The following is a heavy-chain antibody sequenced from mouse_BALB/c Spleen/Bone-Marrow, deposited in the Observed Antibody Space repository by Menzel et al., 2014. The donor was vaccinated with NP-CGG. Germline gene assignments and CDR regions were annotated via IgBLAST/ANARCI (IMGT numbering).Heavy chain of an antibody. Sequence: VKVVDSGPGLVAPSQSLSITCTASGFSLNSFGIHWVRQPPGKGLEWLGVIWAGGSTNYDSAFMSRLSISKDNSKSQVFLKMGSLQTDDTAMYYCASYYRYDGAYWGQGTLVTVSA. V-gene: IGHV2-9*02. J-gene: IGHJ3*01. CDR1: GFSLNSFG. CDR3: ASYYRYDGAY. CDR2: IWAGGST. D-gene: IGHD2-14*01.